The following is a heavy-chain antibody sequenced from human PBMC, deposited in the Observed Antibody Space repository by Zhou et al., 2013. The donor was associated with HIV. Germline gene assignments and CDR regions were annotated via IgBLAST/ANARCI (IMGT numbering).Heavy chain of an antibody. CDR1: GYTFTSYD. CDR2: VNPNTGHT. Sequence: QVQLVESGAEVRKPGASVKVSCKASGYTFTSYDINWVRQAAGHGLEWLGWVNPNTGHTAYTQKFQGRLTMTTNTSITTAYMELTSLTPDDTAIYYCARGLIAVMPASMSFDYVGPGTPVVTV. CDR3: ARGLIAVMPASMSFDY. V-gene: IGHV1-8*02. D-gene: IGHD2-2*01. J-gene: IGHJ4*02.